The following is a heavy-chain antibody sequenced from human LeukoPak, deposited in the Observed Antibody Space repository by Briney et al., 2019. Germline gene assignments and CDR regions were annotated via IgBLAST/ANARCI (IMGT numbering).Heavy chain of an antibody. J-gene: IGHJ3*02. CDR3: ALTEPGVVVPAADDAFDI. CDR1: GFTFSSYA. CDR2: ISGSGGST. D-gene: IGHD2-2*01. Sequence: PGGSLRLSCAASGFTFSSYAMSWVRQAPGKGLEWVSAISGSGGSTYYADSVKGRFTISRDNSKNTLYLQMNSLRAEDTAVYYCALTEPGVVVPAADDAFDIWAKGQWSPSLQ. V-gene: IGHV3-23*01.